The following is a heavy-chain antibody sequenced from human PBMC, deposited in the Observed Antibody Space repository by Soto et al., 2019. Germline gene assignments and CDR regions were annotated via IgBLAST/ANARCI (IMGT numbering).Heavy chain of an antibody. CDR1: GGSISSSSYY. CDR2: IYYSGST. CDR3: ARGGSSGWWGTNSGDAFDI. J-gene: IGHJ3*02. Sequence: QLQLQESGPGLVKPSETLSLTCTVSGGSISSSSYYWGWIRQPPGKGLEWIGSIYYSGSTYYNPSLKSRVTISVDTSKNQFSLKLSSVTAADTAVYYCARGGSSGWWGTNSGDAFDIWGQGTMVTVSS. V-gene: IGHV4-39*01. D-gene: IGHD6-19*01.